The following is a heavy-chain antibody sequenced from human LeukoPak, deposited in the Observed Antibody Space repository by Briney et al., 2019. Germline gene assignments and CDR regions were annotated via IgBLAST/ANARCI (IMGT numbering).Heavy chain of an antibody. J-gene: IGHJ4*02. CDR2: IYYSGST. V-gene: IGHV4-59*01. D-gene: IGHD3-3*01. CDR3: AREDFWSGYYI. CDR1: GGSISSYY. Sequence: PSETLSLTCTVSGGSISSYYWSWIRQPPGKGLEWIGYIYYSGSTNYNPSLKSRVTISVDTSKNQFSLKLSSVTAAGTAVYYCAREDFWSGYYIWGQGTLVTVSS.